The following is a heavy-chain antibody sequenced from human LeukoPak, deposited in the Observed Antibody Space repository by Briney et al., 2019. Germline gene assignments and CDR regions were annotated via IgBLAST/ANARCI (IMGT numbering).Heavy chain of an antibody. CDR3: ARGTAWNVQNWFDP. Sequence: XXWSWIXQXPGKGLEWIGEINHSGSTNYNPSLKSRVTISVDTSKNQFSLKLSSVTAADTAVYYCARGTAWNVQNWFDPWGQGTLVTVSS. J-gene: IGHJ5*02. D-gene: IGHD1-1*01. V-gene: IGHV4-34*01. CDR2: INHSGST. CDR1: XX.